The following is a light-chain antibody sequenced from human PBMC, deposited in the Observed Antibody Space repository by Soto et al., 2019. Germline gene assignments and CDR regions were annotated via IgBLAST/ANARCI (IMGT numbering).Light chain of an antibody. CDR3: QHFGGTTFT. CDR2: GAS. Sequence: EIVLTQSPGTLSLSPGEGATLSCRASQSVSSSYIAWYQQGPGQTPSLLIYGASTRATGIPDRFSGSGSGTHFTLTVSRLEPGDFAVYYCQHFGGTTFTFGQGTRLEI. CDR1: QSVSSSY. V-gene: IGKV3-20*01. J-gene: IGKJ5*01.